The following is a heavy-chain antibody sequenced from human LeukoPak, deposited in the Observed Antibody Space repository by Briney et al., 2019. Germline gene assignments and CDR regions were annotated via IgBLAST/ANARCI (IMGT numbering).Heavy chain of an antibody. CDR1: GYTFTGYY. Sequence: ASVKVSCKASGYTFTGYYMHWVRQAPGQGLEWMGRIKPNSGGTKYAQKFQGRVTMTRDTSISSAYMELSRLRFDDTAVYFCAGGDGLGMGNYWGQGTLVTVSS. D-gene: IGHD7-27*01. J-gene: IGHJ4*02. CDR2: IKPNSGGT. V-gene: IGHV1-2*06. CDR3: AGGDGLGMGNY.